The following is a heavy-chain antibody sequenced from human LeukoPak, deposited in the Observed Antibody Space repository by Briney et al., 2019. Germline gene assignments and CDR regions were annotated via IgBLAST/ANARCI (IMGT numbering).Heavy chain of an antibody. CDR2: IIPIFGIA. V-gene: IGHV1-69*04. D-gene: IGHD3-22*01. CDR3: ATTISSYYHFDY. J-gene: IGHJ4*02. Sequence: GASVKVSCKASGGTFSSYAIRWVRQAPGQGLEWMGRIIPIFGIANYAQKFQGRVTITADKSTSTAYMELSSLRSEDTAVYYCATTISSYYHFDYWCQGPLVIVSS. CDR1: GGTFSSYA.